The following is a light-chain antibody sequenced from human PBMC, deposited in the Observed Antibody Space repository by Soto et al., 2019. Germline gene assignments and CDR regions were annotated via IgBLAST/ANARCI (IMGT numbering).Light chain of an antibody. CDR1: QSVLFSSNNKNY. CDR2: WAS. J-gene: IGKJ1*01. Sequence: IVMTQSPDSLAVSLGERATINCKSSQSVLFSSNNKNYLTWYQQKPGQPPKLLIYWASTRGSGVPDRFSGSGSGTDFTLTICSLQAEDVAVYYCQQYYDTPWTFGQGTKVEIK. CDR3: QQYYDTPWT. V-gene: IGKV4-1*01.